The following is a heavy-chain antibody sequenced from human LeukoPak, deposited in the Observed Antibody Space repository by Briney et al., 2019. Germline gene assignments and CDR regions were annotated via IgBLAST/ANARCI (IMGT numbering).Heavy chain of an antibody. V-gene: IGHV1-2*02. J-gene: IGHJ5*02. D-gene: IGHD2-15*01. CDR1: GYTFTDYY. CDR2: INPNSGGT. Sequence: ASVKVSCKASGYTFTDYYIHWVRRAPGQGLEWMGWINPNSGGTNYAQKFQGRFTMTRDTSNNTAYMELSSLRSDDTAVYYCARDIGYCSGGSCFPYNWFDPWGQGTLVTVSS. CDR3: ARDIGYCSGGSCFPYNWFDP.